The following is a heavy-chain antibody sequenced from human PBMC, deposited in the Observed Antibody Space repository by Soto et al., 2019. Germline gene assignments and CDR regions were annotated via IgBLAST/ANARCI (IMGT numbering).Heavy chain of an antibody. CDR1: GYSFTSYW. CDR3: ARRYSGYDTGGIYFDY. Sequence: GESLKISCKGSGYSFTSYWIGWVRQMPGKGLEWMGIIYPGDSDTRYSPSFQGQVTISADKSISTAYLQWSSLKASDTAMYYCARRYSGYDTGGIYFDYWGQGTLVTVSS. V-gene: IGHV5-51*01. J-gene: IGHJ4*02. D-gene: IGHD5-12*01. CDR2: IYPGDSDT.